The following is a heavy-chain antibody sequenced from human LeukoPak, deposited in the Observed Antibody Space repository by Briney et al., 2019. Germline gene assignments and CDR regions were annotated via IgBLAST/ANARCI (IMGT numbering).Heavy chain of an antibody. J-gene: IGHJ5*02. V-gene: IGHV1-18*01. CDR3: ARMAPFNWFDP. Sequence: GASVTVSCKASTYTFNNIGLSWVRQAPGQGLEWMGWISPYNGDTTYAQKFQGRVTMTTEASTRTAYLELRSLQSDDTAVYYCARMAPFNWFDPWGQGTLVSVSS. CDR2: ISPYNGDT. CDR1: TYTFNNIG. D-gene: IGHD5-24*01.